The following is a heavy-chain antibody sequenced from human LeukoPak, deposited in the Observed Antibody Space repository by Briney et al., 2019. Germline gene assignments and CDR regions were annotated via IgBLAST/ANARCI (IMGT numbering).Heavy chain of an antibody. V-gene: IGHV3-48*01. CDR2: ISVSRSLI. Sequence: GGSLRLSCAASGFTFSSYSMNWVRQAPGKGLEWVSYISVSRSLIYYADSVKGRFTISRDNSKNTLYLQMNSLRAEDTAVYYCAKDGDGYSYGEPADYWGQGTLVTVSS. CDR3: AKDGDGYSYGEPADY. D-gene: IGHD5-18*01. CDR1: GFTFSSYS. J-gene: IGHJ4*02.